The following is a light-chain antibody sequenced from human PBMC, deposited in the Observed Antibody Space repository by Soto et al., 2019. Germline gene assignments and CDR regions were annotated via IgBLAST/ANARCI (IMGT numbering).Light chain of an antibody. CDR1: SSDVDDYNY. Sequence: QSVLTQPASVSVSPGQSITISCTGTSSDVDDYNYVSWYQQHPGKAPKLIISDVSSRPSGISNRFSGSKSGNTASLTISGLQAEDEADYYCSSYPSTNAVVLFGGGTKLTVL. CDR2: DVS. J-gene: IGLJ2*01. CDR3: SSYPSTNAVVL. V-gene: IGLV2-14*03.